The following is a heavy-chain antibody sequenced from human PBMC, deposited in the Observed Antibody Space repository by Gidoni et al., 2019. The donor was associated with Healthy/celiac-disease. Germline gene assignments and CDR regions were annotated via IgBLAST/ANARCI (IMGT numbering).Heavy chain of an antibody. CDR1: GFPFSSYG. J-gene: IGHJ4*02. D-gene: IGHD3-3*01. CDR2: IWYDGSNK. CDR3: ARTYYDFWSGYSPLGLVDY. V-gene: IGHV3-33*08. Sequence: QVQLVESGGGVVQPGRSLRLSCAASGFPFSSYGMHWVRQAPGKGLEWVAVIWYDGSNKYYADSVKGRFTISRDNSKNTLYLQMNSLRAEDTAVYYCARTYYDFWSGYSPLGLVDYWGQGTLVTVSS.